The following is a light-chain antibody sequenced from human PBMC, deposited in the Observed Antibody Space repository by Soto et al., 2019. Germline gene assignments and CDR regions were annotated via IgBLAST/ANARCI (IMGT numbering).Light chain of an antibody. Sequence: QSVLTQPPSASGXXXXSVXXXXXGXYXXXGDYNYVSWYQQHPGKVPKLIISEVSKRPSGVPDRFSGSKSGYTASLTVSDLQPADEAVYYCSSYSGTNSNVIFGGGTKVTVL. V-gene: IGLV2-8*01. J-gene: IGLJ2*01. CDR1: YXXXGDYNY. CDR2: EVS. CDR3: SSYSGTNSNVI.